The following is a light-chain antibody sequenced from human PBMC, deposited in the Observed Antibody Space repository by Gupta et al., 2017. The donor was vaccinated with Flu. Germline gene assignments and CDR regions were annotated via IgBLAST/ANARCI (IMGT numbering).Light chain of an antibody. V-gene: IGKV1-6*01. CDR3: LQNSFFPQT. CDR2: GAS. J-gene: IGKJ1*01. CDR1: RDSKND. Sequence: GERVTSTCRASRDSKNDVGWCQHKPWKATQLLIFGASRLQSGGPSRFSGSGAGSDFTLTINSLQPEDFATYYCLQNSFFPQTFGQGT.